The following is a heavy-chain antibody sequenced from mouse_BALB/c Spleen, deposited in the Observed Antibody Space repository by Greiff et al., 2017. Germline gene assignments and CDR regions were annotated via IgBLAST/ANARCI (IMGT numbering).Heavy chain of an antibody. V-gene: IGHV1S81*02. CDR1: GYTFTSYY. CDR3: TGYYDDDGGAMDY. Sequence: QVQLQQSGAELVKPGASVKLSCKASGYTFTSYYMHWVKQRPGQGLEWIGEINPSNGGTNFNEKFKGKATLTVDKSSSTAYMQLSSLTSEDSAVYYCTGYYDDDGGAMDYWGQGTSVTVSS. D-gene: IGHD2-4*01. CDR2: INPSNGGT. J-gene: IGHJ4*01.